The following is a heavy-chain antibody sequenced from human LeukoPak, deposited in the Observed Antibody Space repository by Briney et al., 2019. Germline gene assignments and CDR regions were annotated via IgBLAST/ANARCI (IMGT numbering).Heavy chain of an antibody. D-gene: IGHD6-19*01. J-gene: IGHJ6*03. V-gene: IGHV3-30*18. Sequence: GGSLRLSCAASGFTFSSYAMHWVCQAPGKGLEWVAVMSYDGGNEYYADYVKGRFTISRDNSKNTLFLQMNSLRAEDTAVYYCAKAGLRAVAATKASYYYYMDVWGKGTTVTVSS. CDR3: AKAGLRAVAATKASYYYYMDV. CDR2: MSYDGGNE. CDR1: GFTFSSYA.